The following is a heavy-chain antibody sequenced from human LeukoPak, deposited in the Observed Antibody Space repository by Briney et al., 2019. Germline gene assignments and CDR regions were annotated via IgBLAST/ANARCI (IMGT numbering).Heavy chain of an antibody. CDR2: VYSRGSI. J-gene: IGHJ5*02. V-gene: IGHV4-39*07. CDR3: ASAEPRGIIWYPS. D-gene: IGHD6-13*01. CDR1: GGSMNTISYY. Sequence: PSETLSLTCTVSGGSMNTISYYWVWIRQAPEKGLEWIGSVYSRGSIYSNPSLRSRVTISLDTSKNQFSLNLSSVTVADTAVYYCASAEPRGIIWYPSWGQGTLVTVSS.